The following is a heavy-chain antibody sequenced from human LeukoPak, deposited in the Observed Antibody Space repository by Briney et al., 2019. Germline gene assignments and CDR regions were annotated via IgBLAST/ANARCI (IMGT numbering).Heavy chain of an antibody. CDR2: ISSGGSEI. CDR1: GFTLSSYA. J-gene: IGHJ4*02. Sequence: GGSLRLSCAASGFTLSSYAMSWVRQAPGKGLEWVSGISSGGSEIYYADTAKGRFTISRDNSKNTLYLQMNSLRVEDTAVYCCARDYADYVGYFFFDYWGQGTLVTVSS. V-gene: IGHV3-23*01. CDR3: ARDYADYVGYFFFDY. D-gene: IGHD4-17*01.